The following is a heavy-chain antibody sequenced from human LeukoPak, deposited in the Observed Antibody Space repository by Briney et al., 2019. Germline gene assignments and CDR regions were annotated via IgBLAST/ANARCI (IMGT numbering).Heavy chain of an antibody. Sequence: GGSLRLSCAASGFTFSSYSMNWVRQAPGKGLEWVSSISSSSSYIYYADSVKGRFTISRDNAKNSLYLQMNSLRAEDTAVYYCAGGTSGYSYRLYYMDVWGKGTTVTVS. CDR1: GFTFSSYS. CDR3: AGGTSGYSYRLYYMDV. D-gene: IGHD5-18*01. CDR2: ISSSSSYI. J-gene: IGHJ6*03. V-gene: IGHV3-21*01.